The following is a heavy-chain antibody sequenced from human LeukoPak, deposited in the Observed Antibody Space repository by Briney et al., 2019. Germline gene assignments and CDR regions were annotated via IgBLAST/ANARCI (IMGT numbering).Heavy chain of an antibody. Sequence: ASVKVSCKVSGYTLTELSMHWVRQAPGKGLEWMGGFDPEDGETIYAQKFQGRVTMTEDTSTDTAYMELSSLRSEDTAVYYCATDQLFHLRITMVRGDDAFDIWGQGTMVTVSS. J-gene: IGHJ3*02. CDR2: FDPEDGET. V-gene: IGHV1-24*01. CDR1: GYTLTELS. CDR3: ATDQLFHLRITMVRGDDAFDI. D-gene: IGHD3-10*01.